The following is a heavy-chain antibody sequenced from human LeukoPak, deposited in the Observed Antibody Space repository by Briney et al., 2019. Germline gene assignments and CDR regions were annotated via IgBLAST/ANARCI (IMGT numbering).Heavy chain of an antibody. J-gene: IGHJ5*02. CDR3: ARRPYRNNWFDP. V-gene: IGHV5-51*01. Sequence: NLGGSLQISCQGSGYIFTSYWIGWVRQVPGKGLEWMGIIYPGDSDTRYSPSFQGQVTISADKSISTAYLQWSSLKASDTAMYYCARRPYRNNWFDPWGQGTLVTVSS. CDR1: GYIFTSYW. CDR2: IYPGDSDT. D-gene: IGHD1-14*01.